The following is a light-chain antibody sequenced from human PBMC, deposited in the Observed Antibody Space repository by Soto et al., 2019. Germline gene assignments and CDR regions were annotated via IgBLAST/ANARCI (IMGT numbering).Light chain of an antibody. CDR3: QQSSSSPPIT. CDR1: QNIATY. V-gene: IGKV1-39*01. J-gene: IGKJ5*01. Sequence: DIQLTQSPSSLSASLGDRVTISCRASQNIATYLHWYQQKSRQAPTVLIYAESVLRDGVPSRFSGSGFGTEFTLTINNLQPEDFSTYYCQQSSSSPPITFGQGTRLDIK. CDR2: AES.